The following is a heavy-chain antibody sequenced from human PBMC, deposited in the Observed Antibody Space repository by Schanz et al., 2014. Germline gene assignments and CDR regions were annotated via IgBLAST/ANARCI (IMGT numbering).Heavy chain of an antibody. Sequence: QVQLVQSGAEAKKPGATVKVSCKASGYTFNGHQMHWVRQAPGQGLEWMGRINPNSGGTNYAQKFQGRVTITAAKSTSTAYMKLGNLRSEVAAAYYCARAGQDSSDSSDYATYGFDNWGQGTLVTVSS. CDR1: GYTFNGHQ. CDR2: INPNSGGT. J-gene: IGHJ4*02. D-gene: IGHD3-22*01. CDR3: ARAGQDSSDSSDYATYGFDN. V-gene: IGHV1-2*06.